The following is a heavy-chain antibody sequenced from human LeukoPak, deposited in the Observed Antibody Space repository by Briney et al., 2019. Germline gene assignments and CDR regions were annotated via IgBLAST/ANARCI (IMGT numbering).Heavy chain of an antibody. CDR2: ISGSGGST. V-gene: IGHV3-23*01. CDR1: GFTFSSYA. D-gene: IGHD2-15*01. Sequence: GGSLRLSCAASGFTFSSYAMSWVRQAPGKGLEWVSAISGSGGSTYYADSVKGRFTISRDNSKNTLYLQMNSLRAEDTAVYYCAKVIGYCSSGSCTDAFDIWGQGTMVTVSS. J-gene: IGHJ3*02. CDR3: AKVIGYCSSGSCTDAFDI.